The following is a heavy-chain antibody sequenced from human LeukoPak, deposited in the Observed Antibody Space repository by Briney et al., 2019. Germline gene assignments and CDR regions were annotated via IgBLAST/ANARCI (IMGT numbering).Heavy chain of an antibody. CDR1: GGTFSGYA. D-gene: IGHD6-6*01. CDR3: ASSSVYSSSSETLNRWFHP. J-gene: IGHJ5*02. V-gene: IGHV1-69*13. Sequence: GASVKVSCKASGGTFSGYAISWVRQAPGQGLEWMGGIIPIFGTANYAQKFQGRVTITEDESTSTAYMELSSLRSEDTAVYYCASSSVYSSSSETLNRWFHPWGQGTLVTVSS. CDR2: IIPIFGTA.